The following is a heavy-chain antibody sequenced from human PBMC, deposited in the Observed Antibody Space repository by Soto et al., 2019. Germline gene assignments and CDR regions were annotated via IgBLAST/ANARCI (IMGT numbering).Heavy chain of an antibody. CDR2: ISYDGSNK. V-gene: IGHV3-30*18. CDR1: GFTFSSYG. CDR3: AKEWVYDSSGWSFDY. D-gene: IGHD3-22*01. Sequence: QVQLVESGGGVVQPGRSLRLSCAASGFTFSSYGMHWVRQAPGKGLERVAVISYDGSNKYYADSVKGRFTISRDTSKNTLYLQMNSLRAEDTAVYYCAKEWVYDSSGWSFDYWGQGTLVTASS. J-gene: IGHJ4*02.